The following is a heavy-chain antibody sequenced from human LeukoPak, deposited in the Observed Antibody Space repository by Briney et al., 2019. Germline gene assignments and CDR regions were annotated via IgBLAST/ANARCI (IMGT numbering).Heavy chain of an antibody. CDR1: GFTFSSYW. D-gene: IGHD6-13*01. CDR2: INSDGSST. J-gene: IGHJ4*02. Sequence: GGSLTLSCAASGFTFSSYWMHWVRQAPGKGLVWVSRINSDGSSTSYADSVKGRFTISRDNAKNTLYLQMNRLRAEDTAVYYCASLAAAGRLPLDYWGQGTLVTVSS. V-gene: IGHV3-74*01. CDR3: ASLAAAGRLPLDY.